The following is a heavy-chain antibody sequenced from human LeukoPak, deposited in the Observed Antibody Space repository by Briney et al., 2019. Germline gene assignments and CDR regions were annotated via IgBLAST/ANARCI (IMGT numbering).Heavy chain of an antibody. CDR3: ARGGAAAGKIDAFDI. V-gene: IGHV4-61*02. Sequence: SETLSLTCTVSGGSISSGSYYWSCIRQPAGKGLEWIGRIYTSGSTNYNPSLKSRVTISVDTSKNQFSLKLSSVTAADTAVYYCARGGAAAGKIDAFDIWGQGTMVTVSS. D-gene: IGHD6-13*01. CDR2: IYTSGST. J-gene: IGHJ3*02. CDR1: GGSISSGSYY.